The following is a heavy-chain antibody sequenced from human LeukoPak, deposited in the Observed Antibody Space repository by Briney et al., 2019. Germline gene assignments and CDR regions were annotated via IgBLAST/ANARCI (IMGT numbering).Heavy chain of an antibody. CDR3: ARAGRSGGMY. D-gene: IGHD2-15*01. V-gene: IGHV4-34*01. Sequence: WETLSLTCAVYGGSFSGYYWSWVRQPPGKGLEWIGEISHSRGTNYNPSLKSRVTISVDTSKNQFSLNLSSVTAADTAVYYCARAGRSGGMYWGQGTLVTVSS. J-gene: IGHJ4*02. CDR1: GGSFSGYY. CDR2: ISHSRGT.